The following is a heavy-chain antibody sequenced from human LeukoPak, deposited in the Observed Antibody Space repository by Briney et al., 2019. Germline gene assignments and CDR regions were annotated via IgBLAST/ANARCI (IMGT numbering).Heavy chain of an antibody. CDR1: GFTFSSYG. V-gene: IGHV3-30*02. Sequence: GGSLRLSCAASGFTFSSYGMHWVRQAPGKGLEWVAFIRYDGSNKYYADSVKGRFTISRDNSKNTLYLQMNSLRAEDTAVYYCAHLGSSTSWQGVWGQGTLVTVSS. D-gene: IGHD2-2*01. CDR3: AHLGSSTSWQGV. CDR2: IRYDGSNK. J-gene: IGHJ4*02.